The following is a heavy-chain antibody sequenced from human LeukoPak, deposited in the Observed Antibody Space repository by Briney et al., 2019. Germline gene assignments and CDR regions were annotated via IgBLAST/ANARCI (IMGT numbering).Heavy chain of an antibody. CDR3: ARPYGSGSFDNWFDP. CDR2: INPNSGDT. D-gene: IGHD3-10*01. V-gene: IGHV1-2*06. CDR1: GYSLAAHY. Sequence: ASVKVSCKASGYSLAAHYMLWVRQAPGQGLEWMGRINPNSGDTNYAQKFQGRVTMTRDTSISTAYMDLSRLTSDDTAVYYCARPYGSGSFDNWFDPWGQGTLVIVSS. J-gene: IGHJ5*02.